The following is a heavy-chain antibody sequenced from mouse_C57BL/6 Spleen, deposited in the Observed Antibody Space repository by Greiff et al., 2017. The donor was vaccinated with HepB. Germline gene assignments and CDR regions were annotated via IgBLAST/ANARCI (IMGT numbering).Heavy chain of an antibody. CDR1: GYTFTDYE. D-gene: IGHD2-2*01. CDR3: TREAMVTGGLD. CDR2: IDPETGGT. J-gene: IGHJ2*01. Sequence: QVQLQQSGAELVRPGASVTLSCKASGYTFTDYEMHWVKQTPVHGLEWIGAIDPETGGTAYNQKFKGKAILTADKSSSTAYMELRSLTSEDSAVYYCTREAMVTGGLDWGQGTTLTVSS. V-gene: IGHV1-15*01.